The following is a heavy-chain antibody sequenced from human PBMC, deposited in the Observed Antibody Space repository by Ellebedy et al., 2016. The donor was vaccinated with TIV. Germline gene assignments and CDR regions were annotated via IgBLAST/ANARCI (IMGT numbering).Heavy chain of an antibody. J-gene: IGHJ6*03. V-gene: IGHV3-53*04. CDR3: ARDLEVGALPGYYYYYMDV. CDR2: IYSGGST. Sequence: GESLKISCAASGFTVSSNYMSWVHQAPGKGLEWVSVIYSGGSTYYADSVKGRFTISSNNSKNTLYLQMNSLRAEDTAVYYCARDLEVGALPGYYYYYMDVWGKGTTVTVSS. CDR1: GFTVSSNY. D-gene: IGHD1-26*01.